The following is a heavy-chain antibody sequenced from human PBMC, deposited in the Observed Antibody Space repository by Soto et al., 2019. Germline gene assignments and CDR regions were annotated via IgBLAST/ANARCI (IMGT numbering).Heavy chain of an antibody. CDR2: VNPNNGDT. D-gene: IGHD3-10*01. J-gene: IGHJ4*02. CDR1: GYTFSNYD. CDR3: AKVSRKGSAIAFDY. V-gene: IGHV1-8*01. Sequence: QVQLVQSGAELKRPGASVKVSCKASGYTFSNYDMNWVRQATGQGPEWIGWVNPNNGDTGYAQKFQGRVTLTTDISTTTGYMELTSLRSEDKAIYYCAKVSRKGSAIAFDYGGQGTLITVSS.